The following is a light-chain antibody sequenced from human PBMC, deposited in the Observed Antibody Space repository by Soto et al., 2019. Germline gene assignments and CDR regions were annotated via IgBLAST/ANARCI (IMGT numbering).Light chain of an antibody. CDR3: SSYTSSGTHVV. CDR2: DVS. Sequence: QSVLTQPASVSGSPGQSITISCTGSSSDVGGFGYVSWYQQHPGKAPKVIIYDVSNRPSGSSNRFSATKSGNTASLTISGLQTEDEADYYCSSYTSSGTHVVFGGGTKLTVL. V-gene: IGLV2-14*03. CDR1: SSDVGGFGY. J-gene: IGLJ2*01.